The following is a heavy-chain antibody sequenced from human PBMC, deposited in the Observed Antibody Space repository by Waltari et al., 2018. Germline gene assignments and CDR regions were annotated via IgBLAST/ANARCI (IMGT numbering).Heavy chain of an antibody. CDR2: IDWDDDK. Sequence: QVTLRESGPALVKPTQTLTLTCTFSGFSLSTSGMCVSWIRQPPGKALEWLARIDWDDDKYYSTTLKARLTISKETSKNQVVLTMTNMDPVDTATYYCARIRDEGAPYYYDGMDVWGQGTTVTVSS. J-gene: IGHJ6*02. CDR3: ARIRDEGAPYYYDGMDV. D-gene: IGHD2-21*01. CDR1: GFSLSTSGMC. V-gene: IGHV2-70*15.